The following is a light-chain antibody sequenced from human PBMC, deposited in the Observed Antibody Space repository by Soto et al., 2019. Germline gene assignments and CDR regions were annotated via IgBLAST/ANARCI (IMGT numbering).Light chain of an antibody. CDR1: QSVSSN. CDR2: DAS. J-gene: IGKJ5*01. CDR3: QQRSNWIT. V-gene: IGKV3-11*01. Sequence: VLTQSPGTLSLSPWERATLSCRASQSVSSNLAWYQQKPGQAPRLLIYDASNRATGIPARFSGSGSGTEFTLTISSLDPEDFAVYHCQQRSNWITFGQGTDWRL.